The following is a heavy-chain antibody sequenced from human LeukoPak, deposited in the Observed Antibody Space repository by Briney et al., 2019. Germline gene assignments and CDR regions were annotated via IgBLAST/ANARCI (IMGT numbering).Heavy chain of an antibody. CDR1: GFTFSSYS. J-gene: IGHJ2*01. D-gene: IGHD6-19*01. Sequence: KTGGSLRLSCAASGFTFSSYSTNWVRQAPGKRLEWVSSISSSSSYIYYADSVKGRFTISRDNAKNSLYLQMNSLRAEHTAVYYCASSRGAVAANADWYFDLWGRGTLVTVSS. CDR2: ISSSSSYI. V-gene: IGHV3-21*01. CDR3: ASSRGAVAANADWYFDL.